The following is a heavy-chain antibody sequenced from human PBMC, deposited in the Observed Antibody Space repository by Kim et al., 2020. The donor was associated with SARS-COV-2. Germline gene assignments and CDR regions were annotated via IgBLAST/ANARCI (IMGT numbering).Heavy chain of an antibody. J-gene: IGHJ4*02. CDR3: VGALGQ. D-gene: IGHD3-16*02. Sequence: SETLSLTCTVSGDSLSSDYWSWNRQPAGKGLEWVGRIYTIGRTNYNPSLQSRVTMTLDMSKNQFSLKLSSVTAADTAVYYCVGALGQWGQGTLVTVSS. V-gene: IGHV4-4*07. CDR2: IYTIGRT. CDR1: GDSLSSDY.